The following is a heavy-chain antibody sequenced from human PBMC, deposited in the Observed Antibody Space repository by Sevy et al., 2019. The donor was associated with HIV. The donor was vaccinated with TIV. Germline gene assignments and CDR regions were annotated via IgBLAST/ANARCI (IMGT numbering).Heavy chain of an antibody. CDR3: ASGSGSYYDAFHI. J-gene: IGHJ3*02. CDR2: FYYSGST. D-gene: IGHD1-26*01. CDR1: GGSISGNF. V-gene: IGHV4-59*01. Sequence: SETLSLTCSVSGGSISGNFWTWIRQPPGKGLEWIGFFYYSGSTNSNPSLKSRVSISLDTSKNQFSLRLNAVTAADTAVYYCASGSGSYYDAFHIWGQGTMVTVSS.